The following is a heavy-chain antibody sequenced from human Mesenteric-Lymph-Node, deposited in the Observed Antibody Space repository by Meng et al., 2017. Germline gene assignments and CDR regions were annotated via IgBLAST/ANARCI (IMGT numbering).Heavy chain of an antibody. CDR3: ARGYDYGDYNY. Sequence: ASVKVSCKPSGYTFTDHYLHWVRQAPGQGLEWMGWINTKSGATNYAQTFQGWVTMTRDTSISTAYMELSSLTSEDTAVYYCARGYDYGDYNYWGQGTLVTVSS. J-gene: IGHJ4*02. CDR2: INTKSGAT. V-gene: IGHV1-2*04. D-gene: IGHD4-17*01. CDR1: GYTFTDHY.